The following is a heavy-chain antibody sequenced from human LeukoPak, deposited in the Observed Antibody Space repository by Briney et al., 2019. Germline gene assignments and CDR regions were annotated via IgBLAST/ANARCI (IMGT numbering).Heavy chain of an antibody. V-gene: IGHV4-39*01. CDR1: GGSISSSSYY. CDR3: ARGRHIVATILHSSYYYYMDV. J-gene: IGHJ6*03. D-gene: IGHD5-12*01. CDR2: IYYSGST. Sequence: SETLSLTCTVSGGSISSSSYYWGWIRQPPGKGLEWIGSIYYSGSTYYNPSLKSRVTISVDTSENQFSLKLSSVTAADTAVYYCARGRHIVATILHSSYYYYMDVWGKGTTVTVSS.